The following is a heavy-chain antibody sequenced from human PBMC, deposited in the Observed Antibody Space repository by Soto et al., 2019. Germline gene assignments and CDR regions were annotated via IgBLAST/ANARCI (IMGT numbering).Heavy chain of an antibody. CDR3: TGRKLPYYDSIWHAAFRI. D-gene: IGHD3-9*01. Sequence: SETLSLTCAVYGGSFSSYSWTWIRQSPGKGLGWIGQINHSGSTNYNPSLKSRVTISVDTSKKQLSLKVFSVTAADTAVYYCTGRKLPYYDSIWHAAFRIWGQGTLVTVSS. V-gene: IGHV4-34*01. CDR1: GGSFSSYS. J-gene: IGHJ3*02. CDR2: INHSGST.